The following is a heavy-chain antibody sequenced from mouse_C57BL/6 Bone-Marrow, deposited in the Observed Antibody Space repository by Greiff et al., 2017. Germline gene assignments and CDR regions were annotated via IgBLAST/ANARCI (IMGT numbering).Heavy chain of an antibody. CDR2: IYPRSGNT. CDR1: GYTFTSYG. Sequence: QVQLQQPGAELVRPGASVKLSCKASGYTFTSYGIRWVKQRPGQGLEWIGVIYPRSGNTYYNEKFKGKATLTVDKSSSTAYMQLRSLTSEDSAVYSCASWHYYGSRKFDYWGQGTTLTVSS. D-gene: IGHD1-1*01. J-gene: IGHJ2*01. V-gene: IGHV1-81*01. CDR3: ASWHYYGSRKFDY.